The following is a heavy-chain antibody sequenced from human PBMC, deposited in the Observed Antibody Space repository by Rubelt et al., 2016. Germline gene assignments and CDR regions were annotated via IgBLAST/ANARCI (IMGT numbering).Heavy chain of an antibody. CDR3: ASRGRYYGSGSYPPRTGIVDY. CDR1: GGSFSGYY. Sequence: QVQLQQWGAGLLKPSETLSLTCAVYGGSFSGYYWSWIRQPPGKGLEWIGEINHSGSTNYNPSLKSRVTISVDTAKNQFSLKLGSGTAADTAVYYCASRGRYYGSGSYPPRTGIVDYWGQGTLVTVSS. D-gene: IGHD3-10*01. J-gene: IGHJ4*02. CDR2: INHSGST. V-gene: IGHV4-34*01.